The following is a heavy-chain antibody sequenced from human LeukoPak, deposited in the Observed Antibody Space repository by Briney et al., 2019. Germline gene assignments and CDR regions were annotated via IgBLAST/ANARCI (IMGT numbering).Heavy chain of an antibody. D-gene: IGHD5-24*01. CDR1: GFTFGSYE. CDR2: ISSSGSTI. Sequence: PGGSLRLSCAASGFTFGSYEMNWVRQAPGKGLEWVSYISSSGSTIYYADSVKGRFTISRDNAKNSLYLQMNSLRAEDTAVYYCARDGEMARASYFDYWGQGTLVTVSS. CDR3: ARDGEMARASYFDY. J-gene: IGHJ4*02. V-gene: IGHV3-48*03.